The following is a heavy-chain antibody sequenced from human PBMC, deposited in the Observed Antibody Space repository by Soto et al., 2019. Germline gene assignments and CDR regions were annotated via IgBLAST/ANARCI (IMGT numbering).Heavy chain of an antibody. CDR1: GFPFRSYW. CDR3: AREIVTTGEYYFDS. J-gene: IGHJ4*02. Sequence: GGSLRLSCAASGFPFRSYWMHWVRQAPGKGLVWVSRINRGGSSTSYADSVKGRVTISRDTAKNTLYLQMNSLRAEDTAVYYCAREIVTTGEYYFDSWGLGTLVTVS. V-gene: IGHV3-74*01. D-gene: IGHD1-1*01. CDR2: INRGGSST.